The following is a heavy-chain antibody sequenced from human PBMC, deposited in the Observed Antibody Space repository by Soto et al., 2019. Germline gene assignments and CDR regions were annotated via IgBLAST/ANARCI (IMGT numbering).Heavy chain of an antibody. CDR3: ARVGYGGSSQGALDI. J-gene: IGHJ3*02. D-gene: IGHD2-15*01. V-gene: IGHV1-18*01. CDR1: GYTFTRYG. Sequence: QVQLVQSGTEVKKPGASVKVSCKASGYTFTRYGLSWVRQAPGQGLEWMGWISGSNGNTNYAQKLQGRFTMTTDTSXXTDYREVRSLGSDDTAVYYCARVGYGGSSQGALDIWGQGTMVTVSS. CDR2: ISGSNGNT.